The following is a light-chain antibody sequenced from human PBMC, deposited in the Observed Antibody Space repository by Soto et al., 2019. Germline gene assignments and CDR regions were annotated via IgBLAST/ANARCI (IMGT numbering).Light chain of an antibody. CDR1: QSVSRY. V-gene: IGKV3-11*01. CDR3: QQRSNWPPIT. Sequence: GLTQSPCAVSLSPGERATLSCRASQSVSRYLAWYQQKPGQAPRLLIYDASNRATGIPARFSGSGSGTDFTLTISSLEPEDFAVYYCQQRSNWPPITFGQGTRLAIK. J-gene: IGKJ5*01. CDR2: DAS.